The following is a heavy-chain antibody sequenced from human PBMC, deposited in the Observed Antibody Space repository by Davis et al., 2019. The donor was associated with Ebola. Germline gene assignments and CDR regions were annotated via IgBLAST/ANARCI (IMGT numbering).Heavy chain of an antibody. D-gene: IGHD6-19*01. Sequence: ESLKISCAASGFTFSSYEMNWVRQPPGKGLEWIGEINHSGSTNYNPSLKSRVTISVDTSKNQFSLKLSSVTAADTAVYYCARREVGGIAVFDYWGQGTLVTVSS. J-gene: IGHJ4*02. CDR1: GFTFSSYE. V-gene: IGHV4-34*01. CDR2: INHSGST. CDR3: ARREVGGIAVFDY.